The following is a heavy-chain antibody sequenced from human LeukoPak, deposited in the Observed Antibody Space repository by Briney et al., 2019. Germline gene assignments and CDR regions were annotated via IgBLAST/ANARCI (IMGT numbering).Heavy chain of an antibody. J-gene: IGHJ4*02. CDR2: MSYDGISK. CDR1: GFTFRTSA. V-gene: IGHV3-30-3*01. Sequence: PGGSLRLSCVASGFTFRTSAMHWVRQAPGKGLEWVAVMSYDGISKYYADSVKGRFTISRDNSKNTLYLQMNSLRPEDTAVYYCASLAGSSGWFLAPNDYWGQGTLATVSS. CDR3: ASLAGSSGWFLAPNDY. D-gene: IGHD6-19*01.